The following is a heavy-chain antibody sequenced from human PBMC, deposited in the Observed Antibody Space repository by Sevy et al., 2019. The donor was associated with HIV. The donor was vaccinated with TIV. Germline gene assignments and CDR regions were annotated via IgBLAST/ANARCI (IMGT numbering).Heavy chain of an antibody. CDR2: MKQDESEE. D-gene: IGHD5-18*01. Sequence: GGSLRLSCAASGFSFSIYWMSWVRQAPGKGLEWVATMKQDESEEDYVDSVKGRFTISRDNAKNSLFLQMNSLSAEDTAVYYCVREGLGGYSYSLDYWGHGTLVTVSS. CDR1: GFSFSIYW. CDR3: VREGLGGYSYSLDY. V-gene: IGHV3-7*01. J-gene: IGHJ4*01.